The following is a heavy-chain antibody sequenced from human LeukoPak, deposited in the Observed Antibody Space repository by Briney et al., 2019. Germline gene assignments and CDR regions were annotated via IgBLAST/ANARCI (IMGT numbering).Heavy chain of an antibody. V-gene: IGHV1-2*02. J-gene: IGHJ5*02. D-gene: IGHD2-21*02. CDR1: GYTFTGSY. CDR3: ARERAGCGGDCTTPDPWFDP. Sequence: GASLKVSCKASGYTFTGSYMHWVRQAPGQGLEWMGWINPNSGGTNYAQKFQGRVTMTRDTSISTAYMELSRLRSEDTAVDYCARERAGCGGDCTTPDPWFDPWGQGTLVTVSS. CDR2: INPNSGGT.